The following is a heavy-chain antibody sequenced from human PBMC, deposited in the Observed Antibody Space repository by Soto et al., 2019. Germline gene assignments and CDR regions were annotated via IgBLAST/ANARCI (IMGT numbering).Heavy chain of an antibody. D-gene: IGHD2-2*01. J-gene: IGHJ4*02. CDR1: GGSISSYY. V-gene: IGHV4-59*08. Sequence: SETLSLTCTVSGGSISSYYWSWIRQPPGKGLEWIGYIYYSGSTNYNPSLKSRVTISVDTSKNQFSLKLSSVTAADTAVYYCARRCSSTSCLDYWGQGTLVTVSS. CDR2: IYYSGST. CDR3: ARRCSSTSCLDY.